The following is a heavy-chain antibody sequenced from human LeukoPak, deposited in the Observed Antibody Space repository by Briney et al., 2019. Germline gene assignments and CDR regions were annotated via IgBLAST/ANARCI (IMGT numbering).Heavy chain of an antibody. Sequence: PSETLSLTCAVSGDSFSSHYWTWVRQSPGTGLEWIGYISHIGRTNYNPSLKSRVTISIDTSKNQFSLKLRSVTAADTAVYYCARDLVTVTKGFDIWGQGTMVSVSS. D-gene: IGHD4-17*01. CDR1: GDSFSSHY. J-gene: IGHJ3*02. CDR3: ARDLVTVTKGFDI. CDR2: ISHIGRT. V-gene: IGHV4-59*11.